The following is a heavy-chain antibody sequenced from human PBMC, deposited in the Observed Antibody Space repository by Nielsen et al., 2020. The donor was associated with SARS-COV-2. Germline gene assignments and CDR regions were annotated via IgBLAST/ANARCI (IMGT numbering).Heavy chain of an antibody. CDR1: GFTFSSYD. CDR2: IGTAGDT. CDR3: ARALSSSWYYYYYGMDV. J-gene: IGHJ6*02. D-gene: IGHD6-13*01. Sequence: GESLKISCAASGFTFSSYDMHWVRQATGKGLEWVSAIGTAGDTYYPGSVKGRFTISRENAKNSLYLQMNSLRAGDTAVYYCARALSSSWYYYYYGMDVWGQGTTVTVSS. V-gene: IGHV3-13*04.